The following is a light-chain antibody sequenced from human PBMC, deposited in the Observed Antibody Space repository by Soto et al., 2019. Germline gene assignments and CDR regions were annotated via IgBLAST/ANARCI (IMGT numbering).Light chain of an antibody. V-gene: IGKV3-20*01. Sequence: EIALTQSPGTLSLSPGERATLSCRASQSVSSSYLAWYQQTPGQAPRLLLYGASSRATGIPDRFSGSGSGTDFTLTISRLEPEDFAVYYCQQYGSSLVKFGQGTKV. J-gene: IGKJ1*01. CDR2: GAS. CDR1: QSVSSSY. CDR3: QQYGSSLVK.